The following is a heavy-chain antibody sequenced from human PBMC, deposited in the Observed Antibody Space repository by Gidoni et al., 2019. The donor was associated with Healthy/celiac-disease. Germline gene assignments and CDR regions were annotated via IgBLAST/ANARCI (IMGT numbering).Heavy chain of an antibody. Sequence: QLQLQESGSGLVKPSQTLSLTCAVSGGSISSGGYSWSWIRQPPGKGLEWIGYIYHSGSTYYNPSLKSRVTISVDRSKNQFSLKLSSVTAADTAVYYCASRRYSSSWGGFDYWGQGTLVTVSS. V-gene: IGHV4-30-2*01. CDR2: IYHSGST. CDR1: GGSISSGGYS. J-gene: IGHJ4*02. D-gene: IGHD6-13*01. CDR3: ASRRYSSSWGGFDY.